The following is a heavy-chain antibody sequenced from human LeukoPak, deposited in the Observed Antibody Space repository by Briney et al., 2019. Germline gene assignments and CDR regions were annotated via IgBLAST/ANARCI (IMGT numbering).Heavy chain of an antibody. CDR2: ISSSGTTI. J-gene: IGHJ4*02. Sequence: GGSLRLSCAASGFTFSDYYMSWIRQAPGKGLEWVSYISSSGTTIYYADSVKGRFTISRDNAKNSLYLQMNSLRAEDTAVYYCAREAGLYYDFWSGYHYWGQGTLVTVSS. V-gene: IGHV3-11*04. CDR1: GFTFSDYY. D-gene: IGHD3-3*01. CDR3: AREAGLYYDFWSGYHY.